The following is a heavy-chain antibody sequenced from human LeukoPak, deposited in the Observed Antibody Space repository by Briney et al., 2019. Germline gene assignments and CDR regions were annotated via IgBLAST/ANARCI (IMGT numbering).Heavy chain of an antibody. D-gene: IGHD3-10*01. CDR1: GFTFSSYE. J-gene: IGHJ4*02. CDR2: ISSSGRTM. CDR3: VRVVRGPKDYYFDY. V-gene: IGHV3-48*03. Sequence: GGSLRLSCAASGFTFSSYELNWVRQAPGKGLEWISYISSSGRTMYYPGSVKGRFTISRENAKNSLYLQMNSLRAGDTAVYYCVRVVRGPKDYYFDYWGQGTLVTVSS.